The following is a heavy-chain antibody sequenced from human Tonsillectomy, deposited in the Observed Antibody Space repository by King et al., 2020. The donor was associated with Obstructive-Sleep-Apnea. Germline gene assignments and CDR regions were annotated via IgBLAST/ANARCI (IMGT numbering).Heavy chain of an antibody. Sequence: VQLVESGGGVVQPGGSLRLSCAASGFTFSSYAMHRVRQAPGKGLEWVAVISYDGSNKYYADSVKGRFTISRDNSKNTLYLQMNSLRAEDTAVYYCARDLKTEGDYWGQGTLVTVSS. CDR2: ISYDGSNK. CDR1: GFTFSSYA. V-gene: IGHV3-30-3*01. J-gene: IGHJ4*02. D-gene: IGHD1-14*01. CDR3: ARDLKTEGDY.